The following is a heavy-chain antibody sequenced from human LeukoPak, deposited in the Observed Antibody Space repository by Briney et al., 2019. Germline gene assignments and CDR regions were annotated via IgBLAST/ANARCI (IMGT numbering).Heavy chain of an antibody. V-gene: IGHV3-48*01. CDR2: ISRSSSTI. CDR1: GFTFSSYS. J-gene: IGHJ4*02. CDR3: ARDESKGAVAVFDY. Sequence: GGSLRRSCAASGFTFSSYSMNWVRQAPGKGLEWVSYISRSSSTIYYADSVKGRFTISRDNAKNSLYLQMNSLRAEDTAVYYCARDESKGAVAVFDYWGQGTLVTVSS. D-gene: IGHD6-19*01.